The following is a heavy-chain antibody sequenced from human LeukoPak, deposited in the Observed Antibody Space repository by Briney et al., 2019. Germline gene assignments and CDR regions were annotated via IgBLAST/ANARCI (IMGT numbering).Heavy chain of an antibody. Sequence: ASVKVSCKACGYTFTGYYMHWVRQAPGQGLEWMGWINPNSGGTNYAQKFQGRVTMTRDTSISTAYMELSRLRSDDTAVYYCASSYCSSTSCYNFDYWGQGTLVTVSS. CDR3: ASSYCSSTSCYNFDY. J-gene: IGHJ4*02. CDR1: GYTFTGYY. CDR2: INPNSGGT. D-gene: IGHD2-2*01. V-gene: IGHV1-2*02.